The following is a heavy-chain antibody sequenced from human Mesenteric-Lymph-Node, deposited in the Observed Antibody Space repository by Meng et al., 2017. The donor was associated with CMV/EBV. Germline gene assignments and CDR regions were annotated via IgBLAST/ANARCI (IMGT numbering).Heavy chain of an antibody. D-gene: IGHD2-2*02. V-gene: IGHV1-69*10. CDR2: IIPILGIA. CDR3: ARDEVVPAAIISYYYYGMDV. J-gene: IGHJ6*02. Sequence: SVKVSCKASGGTFSSYAISWVRQATGQGLEWMGGIIPILGIANYAQKFQGRVTITADKSTSTAYMELSSLRSEDTAVYYCARDEVVPAAIISYYYYGMDVWGQGTTVTVSS. CDR1: GGTFSSYA.